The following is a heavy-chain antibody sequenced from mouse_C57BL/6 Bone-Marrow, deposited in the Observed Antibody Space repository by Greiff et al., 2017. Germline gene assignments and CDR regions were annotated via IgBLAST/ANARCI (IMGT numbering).Heavy chain of an antibody. J-gene: IGHJ1*03. V-gene: IGHV1-82*01. Sequence: QVQLQQSGPELVKPGASVKISCKASGYAFSSSWMNWVKQRPGKGLEWIGRIYPGDGDTNYNGKFKGKATLTADKSSSTAYMQLSSLTSEDSAVYFCARAGSIYRYFDVWGTGTTVTVSS. CDR2: IYPGDGDT. CDR1: GYAFSSSW. CDR3: ARAGSIYRYFDV. D-gene: IGHD1-1*01.